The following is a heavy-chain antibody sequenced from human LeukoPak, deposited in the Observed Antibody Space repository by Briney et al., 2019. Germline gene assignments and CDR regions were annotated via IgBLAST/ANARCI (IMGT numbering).Heavy chain of an antibody. V-gene: IGHV3-48*01. CDR3: ARVAFYYGSGGLGYYYYMDV. Sequence: GGSLRLSCAASGFTFSSYSMNWVRQAPGKGLEWVSYISSSSSTIYYADSVKGRFTISRDNAKNSLYLQMNSLRAEDTAVYYCARVAFYYGSGGLGYYYYMDVWGKGTTVTISS. D-gene: IGHD3-10*01. J-gene: IGHJ6*03. CDR2: ISSSSSTI. CDR1: GFTFSSYS.